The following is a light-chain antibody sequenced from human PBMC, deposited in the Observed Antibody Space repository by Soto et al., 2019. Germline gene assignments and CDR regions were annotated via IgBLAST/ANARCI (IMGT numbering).Light chain of an antibody. CDR1: QNVYNN. CDR2: DAS. V-gene: IGKV3-11*01. CDR3: QQRSNWLT. J-gene: IGKJ4*01. Sequence: EIVMTQSPATLSVSPGEGATLSCKASQNVYNNLAWYQQRPGQPPRLLIYDASTRATGIPARFSGSGSGTDFTLTISSLEPEDFAVYYCQQRSNWLTFGGGTKVDIK.